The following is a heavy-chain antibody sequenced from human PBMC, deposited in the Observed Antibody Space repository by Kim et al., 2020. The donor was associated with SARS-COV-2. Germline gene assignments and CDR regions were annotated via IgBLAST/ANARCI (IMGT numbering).Heavy chain of an antibody. D-gene: IGHD3-10*01. CDR2: MNPNSGNT. CDR1: GYTFTSYD. Sequence: ASVKVSCKASGYTFTSYDINWVRQATGQGLEWMGWMNPNSGNTGYAQKFQGRVTMTRNTSISTAYMELSSLRSEDTAVYYCARGTLLWFGELLYRAYYYYDYGMDVWGQGTTVTVSS. J-gene: IGHJ6*02. V-gene: IGHV1-8*01. CDR3: ARGTLLWFGELLYRAYYYYDYGMDV.